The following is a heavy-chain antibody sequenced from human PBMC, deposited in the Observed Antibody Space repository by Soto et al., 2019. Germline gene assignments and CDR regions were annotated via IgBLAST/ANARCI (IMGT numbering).Heavy chain of an antibody. CDR1: GGTFSSYT. CDR2: IIPILGIA. J-gene: IGHJ6*02. D-gene: IGHD2-2*01. Sequence: QVQLVQSGAEVKKPGSSVKVSCKASGGTFSSYTISWVRQAPGQGLEWMGRIIPILGIANYAQKFQGRVTITADKSTSTAYMGLSSLRSEDTAVYYCARNNCSSTSCYRYYGMDVWGQGTTVTVSS. V-gene: IGHV1-69*02. CDR3: ARNNCSSTSCYRYYGMDV.